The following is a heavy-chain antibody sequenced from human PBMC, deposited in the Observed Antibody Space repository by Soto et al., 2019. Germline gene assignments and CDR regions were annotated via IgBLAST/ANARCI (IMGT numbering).Heavy chain of an antibody. Sequence: GGSLRLSCVASGFTFSGDWMHWVRQVPGKGLVWVSRISPDGTTTYYADSVKGRFTISRDNAKNTLYLQMNGLRADDTAVYYCSRGRSPYYGYFDPWGPGTLVTVSS. CDR3: SRGRSPYYGYFDP. V-gene: IGHV3-74*01. D-gene: IGHD3-3*01. CDR2: ISPDGTTT. CDR1: GFTFSGDW. J-gene: IGHJ5*02.